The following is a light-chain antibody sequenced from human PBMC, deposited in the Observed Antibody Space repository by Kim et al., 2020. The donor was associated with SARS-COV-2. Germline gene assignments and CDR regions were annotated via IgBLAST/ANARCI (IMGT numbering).Light chain of an antibody. CDR3: QAWDRSTVV. J-gene: IGLJ2*01. Sequence: VSPGQTASITCSGDTLGDKFPSWYQQKPGQSPVLVIYQHNKRPSGIPERFSGSNSGNTATLTISGTQALDEADYYCQAWDRSTVVFGGGTQLTVL. CDR2: QHN. CDR1: TLGDKF. V-gene: IGLV3-1*01.